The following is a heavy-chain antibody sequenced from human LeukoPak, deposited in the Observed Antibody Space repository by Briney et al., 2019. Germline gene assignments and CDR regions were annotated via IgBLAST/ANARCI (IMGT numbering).Heavy chain of an antibody. D-gene: IGHD3-3*01. CDR3: ARKGGPYFWSGYYHYFDY. J-gene: IGHJ4*02. V-gene: IGHV5-51*01. Sequence: PGESLKISCKGSGYSFTSYWIGWVRQMPGKGLEWMGIIYPGDSDTRYSPSFQGQVTISADKSISTAYLQWSSLKASDTAMYYCARKGGPYFWSGYYHYFDYWGQGTLVTVSS. CDR1: GYSFTSYW. CDR2: IYPGDSDT.